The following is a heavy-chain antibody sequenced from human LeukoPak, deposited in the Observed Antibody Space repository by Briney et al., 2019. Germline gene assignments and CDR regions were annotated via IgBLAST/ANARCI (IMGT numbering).Heavy chain of an antibody. CDR2: INHSGST. Sequence: TSETLSLTCAVYGGSFSDYYWSWIRQPPGKGLEWIGEINHSGSTNYNPSLKSRVTISVDTSKNQFSLKLSSVTAADTAVYYCARGAHYYGSGSPIDYWGQGTLVTVSS. V-gene: IGHV4-34*01. CDR1: GGSFSDYY. J-gene: IGHJ4*02. D-gene: IGHD3-10*01. CDR3: ARGAHYYGSGSPIDY.